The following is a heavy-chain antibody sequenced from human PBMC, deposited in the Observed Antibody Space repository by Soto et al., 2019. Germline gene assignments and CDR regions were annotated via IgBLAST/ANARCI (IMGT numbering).Heavy chain of an antibody. D-gene: IGHD2-15*01. Sequence: GGSLRLSCSASGFIFSESTIYWVRQVPGKGLEAISAVSTSGRSTYYADSVKDRFTISRDNSKNTLFLQMGSLRPGDTAIYYCVKQAHGLDGVAFDYWGKGTQVTVSS. CDR2: VSTSGRST. CDR1: GFIFSEST. CDR3: VKQAHGLDGVAFDY. J-gene: IGHJ4*02. V-gene: IGHV3-64D*06.